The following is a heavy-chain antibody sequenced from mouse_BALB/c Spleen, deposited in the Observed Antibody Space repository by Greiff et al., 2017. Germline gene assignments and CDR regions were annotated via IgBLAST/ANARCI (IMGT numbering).Heavy chain of an antibody. V-gene: IGHV5-6-4*01. CDR1: GFTFSSYT. CDR2: ISSGCSYT. CDR3: TRDHDGYWAY. Sequence: DVMLVESGGGLVKPGGSLKLSCAASGFTFSSYTMSWVRQTPEKRLEWVATISSGCSYTYYPDSVKGRFTFSRDNAKNTLYLQMSSLKSEDTAMYYSTRDHDGYWAYWGQGTLVTVSA. J-gene: IGHJ3*01. D-gene: IGHD2-3*01.